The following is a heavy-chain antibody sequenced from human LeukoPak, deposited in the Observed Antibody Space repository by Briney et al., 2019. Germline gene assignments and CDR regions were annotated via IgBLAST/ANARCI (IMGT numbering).Heavy chain of an antibody. J-gene: IGHJ4*02. CDR1: GFTFSTYA. CDR2: IKADGGEK. V-gene: IGHV3-7*01. D-gene: IGHD6-6*01. Sequence: GGSLRLSCAASGFTFSTYAMNWFRQPPGKGLEWVAKIKADGGEKDHVASVKGRFTISRDNAKNSLYLQMNSLRVEDTAVYYCARGGAARPDFWGQGTLVTVSS. CDR3: ARGGAARPDF.